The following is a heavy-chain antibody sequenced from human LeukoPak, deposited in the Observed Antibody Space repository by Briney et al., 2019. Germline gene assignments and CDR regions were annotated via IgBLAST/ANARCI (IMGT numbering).Heavy chain of an antibody. CDR2: IYHSGSA. J-gene: IGHJ4*02. D-gene: IGHD3-16*01. CDR1: GGSFSGYY. Sequence: SETLSLTCAVYGGSFSGYYWSWIRQPPGKGLEWIGSIYHSGSADYNPSLTSRVTISVDTSKNQFSLRLTSVTAADTAVYYCARNWATDYHFDYWGQGTLVTVSS. V-gene: IGHV4-34*01. CDR3: ARNWATDYHFDY.